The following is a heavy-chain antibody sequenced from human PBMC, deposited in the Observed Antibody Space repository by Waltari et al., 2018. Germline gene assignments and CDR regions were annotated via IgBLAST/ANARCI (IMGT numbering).Heavy chain of an antibody. V-gene: IGHV4-59*01. D-gene: IGHD1-26*01. CDR1: RGSTNPAH. CDR2: LHYSGSS. Sequence: QVQLQESGPGLVTPSEPLSLTCTASRGSTNPAHWSWVRQTPGKGLVWIGYLHYSGSSVYNPSLRSRVAISLDTPNNQFSLRLRSVTAADAAIYYCARADTSTSYFYYYMDVWGKGTTVTVSS. CDR3: ARADTSTSYFYYYMDV. J-gene: IGHJ6*03.